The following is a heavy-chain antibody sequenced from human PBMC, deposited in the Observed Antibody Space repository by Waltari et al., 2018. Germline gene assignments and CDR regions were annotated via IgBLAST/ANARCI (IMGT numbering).Heavy chain of an antibody. CDR2: ISGSGGST. D-gene: IGHD6-13*01. CDR1: GFTFSSYA. CDR3: ARTSNRIAAAGHLDY. V-gene: IGHV3-23*01. Sequence: EVQLLESGGGLVQPGGSLRLSCAASGFTFSSYAMSWVRQAPGKGLEWVSAISGSGGSTYYADSVKGRFTSARDNSKNTLYLQMNSLRAEDTAVYYCARTSNRIAAAGHLDYWGQGTLVTVSS. J-gene: IGHJ4*02.